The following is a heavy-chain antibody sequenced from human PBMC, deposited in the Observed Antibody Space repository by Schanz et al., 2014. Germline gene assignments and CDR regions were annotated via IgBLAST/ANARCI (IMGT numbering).Heavy chain of an antibody. V-gene: IGHV3-64*01. CDR1: GFTFSSYA. CDR2: INSNGGST. CDR3: ARGRAVAGTGYFDY. D-gene: IGHD6-19*01. Sequence: EVQLVESGGGLVQPGGSLRLSCAASGFTFSSYAMHWVRQAPGKGLEYVSTINSNGGSTYYANSVKGRFSISRDNSKNTSYLQMGSLRAEDMAVYYGARGRAVAGTGYFDYWGQGTLVTVSS. J-gene: IGHJ4*02.